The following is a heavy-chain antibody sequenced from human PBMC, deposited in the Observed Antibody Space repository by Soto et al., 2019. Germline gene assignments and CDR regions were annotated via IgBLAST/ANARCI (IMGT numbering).Heavy chain of an antibody. D-gene: IGHD3-10*01. J-gene: IGHJ6*02. CDR1: GFSLTTGRMG. Sequence: QVTLKESGPVLVKATETLTLTCSISGFSLTTGRMGVSWIRQSPGKALEWLAHIFSNNERSYSTSLQNRLSISADNSKRQVVLTMTDVGPVDAATYFCARLVADSSWYYYGLDVWGQGASVTVS. CDR3: ARLVADSSWYYYGLDV. V-gene: IGHV2-26*03. CDR2: IFSNNER.